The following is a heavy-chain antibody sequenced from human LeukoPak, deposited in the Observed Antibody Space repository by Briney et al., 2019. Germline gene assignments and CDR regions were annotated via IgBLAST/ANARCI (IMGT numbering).Heavy chain of an antibody. V-gene: IGHV3-11*01. D-gene: IGHD6-13*01. Sequence: PGGSLGLSCAASGFTFSDYYMSWIRQAPGKGLERVSYISSSGSTIYYADSVKGRFTISRDNAKNSLYLQMNSLRAEDTAVYYCARADSSSWYESTYYFDYWGQGTLVTVSS. CDR1: GFTFSDYY. CDR3: ARADSSSWYESTYYFDY. J-gene: IGHJ4*02. CDR2: ISSSGSTI.